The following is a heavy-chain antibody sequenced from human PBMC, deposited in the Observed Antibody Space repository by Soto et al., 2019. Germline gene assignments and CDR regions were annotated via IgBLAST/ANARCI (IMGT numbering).Heavy chain of an antibody. V-gene: IGHV3-30-3*01. Sequence: QVQLVESGGGVVQPGRSLRLSCAASGFTFSSYAMHWVRQAPGKGLEWVAVISYDGSNKYYADSVKGRFTLSRDNSKNTLYLQMNSLRAEDTAVYYCASPNTYDFWSGYPYYYYGMDVWGQGTTVTVSS. CDR3: ASPNTYDFWSGYPYYYYGMDV. D-gene: IGHD3-3*01. J-gene: IGHJ6*02. CDR2: ISYDGSNK. CDR1: GFTFSSYA.